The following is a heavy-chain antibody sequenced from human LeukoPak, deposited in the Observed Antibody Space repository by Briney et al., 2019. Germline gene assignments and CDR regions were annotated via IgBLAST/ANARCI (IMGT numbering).Heavy chain of an antibody. CDR2: ISGSGGST. V-gene: IGHV3-23*01. CDR1: GFTFSSYA. J-gene: IGHJ2*01. Sequence: GGSLRLSCAASGFTFSSYAMSWVRQAPGKGLEWVSVISGSGGSTYYADSVKGRFTISRDNSKNTLYLQMNSLRAEDTAVYYCAKRRGSGSYYWYFDLWGRGTLVTVSS. CDR3: AKRRGSGSYYWYFDL. D-gene: IGHD3-10*01.